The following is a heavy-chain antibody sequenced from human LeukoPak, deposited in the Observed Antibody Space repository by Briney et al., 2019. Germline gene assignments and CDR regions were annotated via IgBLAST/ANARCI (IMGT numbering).Heavy chain of an antibody. J-gene: IGHJ4*02. CDR3: AKPGCSFTNCYINY. CDR1: GFTFGDYA. V-gene: IGHV3-9*01. Sequence: GGSLRLSCTGSGFTFGDYAMHWVRQAPGRGLEWVSSISWNSGNIVYADSVKGRFTISRDNAKNSLHLQMNSLRPEDTALYYCAKPGCSFTNCYINYWGQGTLVTVSS. CDR2: ISWNSGNI. D-gene: IGHD2-2*02.